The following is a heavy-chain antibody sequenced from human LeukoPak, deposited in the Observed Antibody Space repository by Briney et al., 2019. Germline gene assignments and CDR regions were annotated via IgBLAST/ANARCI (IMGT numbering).Heavy chain of an antibody. J-gene: IGHJ6*03. Sequence: GASVKVSCKASGGTFSSYAISWVRQAPGQGLEWMGGIIPIFGTANYAQKFQGRVTMTTDTSTSTAYMELRSLRSDDTAVYYCARDQEQLEGYYYYYMDVWGKGTTVTVSS. CDR3: ARDQEQLEGYYYYYMDV. CDR2: IIPIFGTA. CDR1: GGTFSSYA. V-gene: IGHV1-69*05. D-gene: IGHD6-6*01.